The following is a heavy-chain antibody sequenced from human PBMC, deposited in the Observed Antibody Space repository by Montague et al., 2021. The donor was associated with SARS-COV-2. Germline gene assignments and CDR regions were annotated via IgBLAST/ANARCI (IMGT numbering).Heavy chain of an antibody. J-gene: IGHJ6*02. Sequence: SETLSLTCDVYGGSFSSYWSWIRQPPGRGLEWVGQISHGGGTNYNPSLKSRVTISVATSKNQVSLKLSSVTAADTAVYYCASHCGGGRCYFGMDVWGQGTTVTVSS. CDR1: GGSFSSY. CDR3: ASHCGGGRCYFGMDV. CDR2: ISHGGGT. D-gene: IGHD2-15*01. V-gene: IGHV4-34*01.